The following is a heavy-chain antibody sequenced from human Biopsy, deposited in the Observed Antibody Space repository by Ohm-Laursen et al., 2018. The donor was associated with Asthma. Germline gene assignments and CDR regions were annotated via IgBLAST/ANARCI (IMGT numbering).Heavy chain of an antibody. CDR2: ISKDASTQ. J-gene: IGHJ3*02. D-gene: IGHD1-1*01. CDR3: VRDGTDDAFDI. V-gene: IGHV3-30*01. Sequence: SLRLSCAASGFSFSNFAIHWVRQAPGKGLEWVGVISKDASTQDYADSVKGRFTISRDNSENTMYLQMNSLREEDTAVYYCVRDGTDDAFDIWGQGTVVSVSS. CDR1: GFSFSNFA.